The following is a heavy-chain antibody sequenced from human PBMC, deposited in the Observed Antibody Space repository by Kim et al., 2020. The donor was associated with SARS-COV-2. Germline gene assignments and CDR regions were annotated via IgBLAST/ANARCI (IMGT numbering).Heavy chain of an antibody. D-gene: IGHD1-26*01. V-gene: IGHV1-18*01. CDR1: GYTFSSFG. Sequence: ASVKVSCEASGYTFSSFGISWVRQAPGRGLEWMGFISAYNGNINYAQRFQGRVTMTTDTSTSTPNMEVRSLTYDDTAVYYCARDDAVPYESGATGTDYWG. CDR2: ISAYNGNI. J-gene: IGHJ4*01. CDR3: ARDDAVPYESGATGTDY.